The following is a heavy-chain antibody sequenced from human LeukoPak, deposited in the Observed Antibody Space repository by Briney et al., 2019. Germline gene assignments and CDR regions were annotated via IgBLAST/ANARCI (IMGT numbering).Heavy chain of an antibody. J-gene: IGHJ4*02. Sequence: SGGSLRLSCAASGFTFSSYWMSWFRQAPGKGLEWVANIKQDGSEKYYVDSVKGRFTVSRDNAKNSLYLQMNSLRAEDTAVYYCASYRGGYCSSTSCHYFDYWGQGTLVTVSS. CDR1: GFTFSSYW. D-gene: IGHD2-2*01. CDR3: ASYRGGYCSSTSCHYFDY. CDR2: IKQDGSEK. V-gene: IGHV3-7*01.